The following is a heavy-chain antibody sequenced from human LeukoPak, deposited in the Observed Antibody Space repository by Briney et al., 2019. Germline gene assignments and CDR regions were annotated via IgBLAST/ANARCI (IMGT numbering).Heavy chain of an antibody. J-gene: IGHJ6*03. CDR1: GFTFSSYW. CDR3: ARRRNDGFFYYYYYMDV. CDR2: IKQDGSEK. D-gene: IGHD3-3*01. V-gene: IGHV3-7*01. Sequence: GGSLRLSCAASGFTFSSYWMSWVRQAPGKGLEWVANIKQDGSEKYYVDSVKGRFTISRDNAKNSLYLQMNSLRAEDTAVYYCARRRNDGFFYYYYYMDVWGKGTTVTVSS.